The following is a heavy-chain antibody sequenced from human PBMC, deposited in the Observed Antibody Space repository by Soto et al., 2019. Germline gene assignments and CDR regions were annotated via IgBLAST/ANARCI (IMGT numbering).Heavy chain of an antibody. J-gene: IGHJ4*02. CDR3: ARDFSPKNAVATLTFEY. CDR1: GYSFTNYG. D-gene: IGHD6-19*01. V-gene: IGHV1-18*01. CDR2: ISDYNGNK. Sequence: QVQLVQSGAEVRKPGASVKVSCKASGYSFTNYGISWVRQAPGQGLEWMGWISDYNGNKKFAQKVQGRVTMATDTSTTTAYMELRSLTSDDPAVYYCARDFSPKNAVATLTFEYWGQGTLVTVSS.